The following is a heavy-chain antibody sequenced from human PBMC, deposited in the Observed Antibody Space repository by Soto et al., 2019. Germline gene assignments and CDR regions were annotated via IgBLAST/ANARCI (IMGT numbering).Heavy chain of an antibody. J-gene: IGHJ4*02. V-gene: IGHV3-53*01. CDR1: GFTVSSNY. CDR2: LYSDGST. D-gene: IGHD3-9*01. Sequence: EVQLVESGGGLIQPGGSLRLSCAASGFTVSSNYMSWVRQAPGKGLEWVSVLYSDGSTYYADSVKGRFTISRDNSKNALDFQMTSLRAEDKAVYYCARMGTDYSYWFDYWGQGTLVTVSS. CDR3: ARMGTDYSYWFDY.